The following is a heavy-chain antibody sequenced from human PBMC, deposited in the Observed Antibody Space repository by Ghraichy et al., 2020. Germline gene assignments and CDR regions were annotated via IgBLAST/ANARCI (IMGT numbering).Heavy chain of an antibody. CDR1: GDSVSSNSAA. CDR3: ARGPGSGTYYNVGRDYYFDY. D-gene: IGHD3-10*01. CDR2: TYYRSKWYN. Sequence: TLPLTCAISGDSVSSNSAAWNWIRQSPSRGLEWLGRTYYRSKWYNDYAVSVKSRITINPDTSKNQFSLQLNSVTPEDTAVYYCARGPGSGTYYNVGRDYYFDYWGQGTLVTVSS. V-gene: IGHV6-1*01. J-gene: IGHJ4*02.